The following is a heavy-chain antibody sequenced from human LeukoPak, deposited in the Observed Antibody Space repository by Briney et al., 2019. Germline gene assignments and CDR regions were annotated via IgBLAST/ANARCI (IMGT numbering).Heavy chain of an antibody. CDR2: MNPSGRT. CDR1: GGSITNNNYY. CDR3: ARGLKPYCTNGVCYTGDF. V-gene: IGHV4-39*07. J-gene: IGHJ4*02. Sequence: SETLSLTCTVSGGSITNNNYYWDWIRQPPGKGLEWIGEMNPSGRTTYNPSLKSRVSMSLDTSKNQFSLKLSSVTAADTAVYYCARGLKPYCTNGVCYTGDFWGQGTLVTVSP. D-gene: IGHD2-8*01.